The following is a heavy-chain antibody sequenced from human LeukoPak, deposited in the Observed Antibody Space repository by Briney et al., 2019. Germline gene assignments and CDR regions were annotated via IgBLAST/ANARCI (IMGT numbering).Heavy chain of an antibody. Sequence: GGSLRLSRAASGFTFSSYSMNWVRQAPGKGLEWVSSISSSSSYIYYADSVKGRFTISRDNAKNSLYLQMNSLRAEDTAVYYCARVRSGYGLDAFDIWGQGTMVTVSS. D-gene: IGHD3-22*01. J-gene: IGHJ3*02. CDR3: ARVRSGYGLDAFDI. CDR1: GFTFSSYS. CDR2: ISSSSSYI. V-gene: IGHV3-21*01.